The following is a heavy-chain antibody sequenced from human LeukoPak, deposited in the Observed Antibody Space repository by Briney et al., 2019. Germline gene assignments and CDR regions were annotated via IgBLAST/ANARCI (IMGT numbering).Heavy chain of an antibody. D-gene: IGHD3-10*01. Sequence: GGSLRLSCAASGFIFSSYGMDWVRQAPGKGLEWVAFIWFDGSDKYYADSVKGRFTISRDNSKNTVFLQMNSLRAEDTAEYYWAKGNRGEFQSNWFDPWGQGTLVTVSS. J-gene: IGHJ5*02. CDR3: AKGNRGEFQSNWFDP. CDR1: GFIFSSYG. V-gene: IGHV3-30*02. CDR2: IWFDGSDK.